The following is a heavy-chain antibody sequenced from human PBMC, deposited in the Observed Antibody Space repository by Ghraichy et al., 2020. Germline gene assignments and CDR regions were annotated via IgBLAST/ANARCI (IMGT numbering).Heavy chain of an antibody. D-gene: IGHD5-12*01. J-gene: IGHJ4*02. V-gene: IGHV4-34*01. CDR1: GGSFSGYY. CDR2: INHSGST. CDR3: AVTLGGYDSPQPFDY. Sequence: SQTLSLTCAVYGGSFSGYYWSWIRQPPGKGLEWIGEINHSGSTNYNPSLKSRVTISVDTSKNQFSLKLSSVTAADTAVYYCAVTLGGYDSPQPFDYWGQGTLVTVSS.